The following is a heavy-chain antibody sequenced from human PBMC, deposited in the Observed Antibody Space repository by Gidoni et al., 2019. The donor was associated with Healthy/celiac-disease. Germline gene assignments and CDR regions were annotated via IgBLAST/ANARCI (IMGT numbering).Heavy chain of an antibody. V-gene: IGHV1-58*01. J-gene: IGHJ5*02. D-gene: IGHD4-4*01. CDR1: GFTFTSSA. CDR2: IAVGSGNP. Sequence: QMRLVQSGPEVKKPGTSVKVSCKASGFTFTSSAVQWVRQARGQRLEWIGWIAVGSGNPNYAQKFQESFTITRDISTSTAYIELSSLRSEDTAVYYCAAYIAGQGFDPWGQGTLVTVSS. CDR3: AAYIAGQGFDP.